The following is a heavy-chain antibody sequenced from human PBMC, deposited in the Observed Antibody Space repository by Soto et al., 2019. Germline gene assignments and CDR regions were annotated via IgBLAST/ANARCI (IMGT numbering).Heavy chain of an antibody. V-gene: IGHV1-46*01. CDR3: ASPGLVQAHAFDI. J-gene: IGHJ3*02. D-gene: IGHD6-19*01. CDR2: INPSGGST. CDR1: GYTFTSYY. Sequence: QVQLVQSGAEVKKPGASVKVSCKASGYTFTSYYMHWVRQAPGQGLEWMGIINPSGGSTSYAQKFQGRVTMTRDTSTSTVYMELSSLRSEDTAVYYCASPGLVQAHAFDIWGQGTMVTVSS.